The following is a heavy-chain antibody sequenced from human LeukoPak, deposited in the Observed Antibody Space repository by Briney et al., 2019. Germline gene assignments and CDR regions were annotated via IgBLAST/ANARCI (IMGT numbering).Heavy chain of an antibody. V-gene: IGHV1-8*01. D-gene: IGHD3-3*01. Sequence: GASVKVSCKASGYTFTSYDINWVRQATGQGLEWMGWMNPHSGNTGYAQKFQGRVTMTRNASISTAYMELSSLRSEDTAVYYCARGARYYDFWSGYYSNWFDPLGQGTLVTVSS. CDR3: ARGARYYDFWSGYYSNWFDP. J-gene: IGHJ5*02. CDR2: MNPHSGNT. CDR1: GYTFTSYD.